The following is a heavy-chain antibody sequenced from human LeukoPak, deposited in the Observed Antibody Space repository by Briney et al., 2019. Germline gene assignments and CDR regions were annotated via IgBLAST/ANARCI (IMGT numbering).Heavy chain of an antibody. CDR2: ISSNGGST. CDR3: VKSPDSSSSEGLYYYYGMDV. Sequence: GGSLRLSCSASGFTFSSYAMHWVRQAPGKGLEYVSAISSNGGSTYYADSVKGGFTISRDNSKNTLYLQMSSLRAEDTAVYYCVKSPDSSSSEGLYYYYGMDVWGQGTTVTVSS. J-gene: IGHJ6*02. D-gene: IGHD6-6*01. V-gene: IGHV3-64D*06. CDR1: GFTFSSYA.